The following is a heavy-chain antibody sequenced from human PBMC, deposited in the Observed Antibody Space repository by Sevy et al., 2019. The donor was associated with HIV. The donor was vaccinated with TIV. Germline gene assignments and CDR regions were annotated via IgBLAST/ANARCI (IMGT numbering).Heavy chain of an antibody. CDR1: GDSINNGDYY. J-gene: IGHJ4*02. V-gene: IGHV4-31*03. Sequence: SETLSLTCTVSGDSINNGDYYWSWIRQHPGKGLEWIGKIYYTGTTYYNPSLKSRLRISVERSENTLSLSLRSVTAADTAVYFCARNFDYWGQGTLVTVSS. CDR3: ARNFDY. CDR2: IYYTGTT.